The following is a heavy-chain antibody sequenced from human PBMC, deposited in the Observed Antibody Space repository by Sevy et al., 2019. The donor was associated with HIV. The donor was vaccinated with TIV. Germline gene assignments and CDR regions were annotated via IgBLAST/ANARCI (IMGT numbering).Heavy chain of an antibody. V-gene: IGHV3-53*01. J-gene: IGHJ4*02. D-gene: IGHD6-19*01. CDR1: GFTVSSNY. Sequence: GGSLRLSCAAPGFTVSSNYMSWVRQAPGKGLEWVSVIYSGGSTYYADSVKGRFTISRDNSKNTLYLQMNSLRAEDTAVYYCARDSSGWYYFDYWGQGTLVTVSS. CDR2: IYSGGST. CDR3: ARDSSGWYYFDY.